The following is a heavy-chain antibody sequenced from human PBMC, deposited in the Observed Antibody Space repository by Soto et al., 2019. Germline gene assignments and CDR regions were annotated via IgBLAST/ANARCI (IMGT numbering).Heavy chain of an antibody. CDR2: IYPGDSDT. Sequence: PGESLKISCKGSGYSFTSYWIGWVRQMPGKGLEWMGIIYPGDSDTRYSPSFQGQVTISADKSISTAYLQWSSLKASDTAMYYCATPILTGYYYYGMDVWGQGTTVTVSS. CDR3: ATPILTGYYYYGMDV. J-gene: IGHJ6*02. V-gene: IGHV5-51*01. CDR1: GYSFTSYW. D-gene: IGHD3-9*01.